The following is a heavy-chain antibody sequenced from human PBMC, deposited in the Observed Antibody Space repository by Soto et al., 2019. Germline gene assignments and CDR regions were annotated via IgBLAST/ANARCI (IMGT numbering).Heavy chain of an antibody. CDR1: GYSFTSYW. J-gene: IGHJ6*02. CDR3: ASSPRGYCSSTSCRELGNYYGMDV. Sequence: EVQLVQSGAEVKKPGESLRISCKGSGYSFTSYWISWVRQMPGKGLEWMGRIDPSDSYTNYSPSFQGHVTISADKSISTAYLQWSSLKASDNAMYYCASSPRGYCSSTSCRELGNYYGMDVWGQGTTVTVSS. V-gene: IGHV5-10-1*01. CDR2: IDPSDSYT. D-gene: IGHD2-2*01.